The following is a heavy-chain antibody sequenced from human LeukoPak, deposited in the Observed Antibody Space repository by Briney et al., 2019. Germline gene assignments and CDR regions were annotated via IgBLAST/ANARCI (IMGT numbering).Heavy chain of an antibody. V-gene: IGHV1-18*01. CDR2: ISAYNGNT. D-gene: IGHD3-10*01. CDR3: ARGRGISWFGELFAGYFDY. J-gene: IGHJ4*02. Sequence: ASVKVSCKASGYTFTSYGISWVRQAPGQGLEWMGWISAYNGNTNYAQKLQGRVTMTTDTSTSTAYTELRSLRSDDTAVYYCARGRGISWFGELFAGYFDYWGQGTLVTVSS. CDR1: GYTFTSYG.